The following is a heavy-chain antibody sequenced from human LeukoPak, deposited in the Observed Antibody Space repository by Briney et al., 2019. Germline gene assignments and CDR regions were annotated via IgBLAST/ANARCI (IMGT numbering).Heavy chain of an antibody. V-gene: IGHV4-34*01. Sequence: SETLSLTCAVYGGSFSGYYWSWIRQPPGKGLEWIGEINHSGSTNYNPSLKSRVTISVDTSKNQFSLKLSSVTAADTAVYYCARLPQYDILTGYKYAFDIWGQGTMVTVSS. CDR1: GGSFSGYY. CDR3: ARLPQYDILTGYKYAFDI. CDR2: INHSGST. J-gene: IGHJ3*02. D-gene: IGHD3-9*01.